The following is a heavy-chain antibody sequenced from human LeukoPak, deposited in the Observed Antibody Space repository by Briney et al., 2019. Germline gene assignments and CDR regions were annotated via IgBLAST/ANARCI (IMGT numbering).Heavy chain of an antibody. V-gene: IGHV3-7*03. CDR2: IKQDGSDK. J-gene: IGHJ1*01. CDR1: GFTFTKYW. D-gene: IGHD3-10*01. Sequence: PGGSLRLSCAASGFTFTKYWMTWVRQAPGKGLEWVGNIKQDGSDKNYMDSVKGRFTISRDNTKNSVYLQMSSLRVEDTAEYYCAKTFYSGSGSELPHHWGQGTLVTVSS. CDR3: AKTFYSGSGSELPHH.